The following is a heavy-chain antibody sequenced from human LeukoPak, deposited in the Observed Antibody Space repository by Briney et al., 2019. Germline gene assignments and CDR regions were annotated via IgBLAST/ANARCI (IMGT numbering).Heavy chain of an antibody. Sequence: SETLSLTCAVYGGSFSGYYWSWIRQPPGKGLEWIGYINYSGSTNYNPSLKSRVTISVDASKNQFSLKLSSVTAADTAVYYCARRRDYYDSRGYYAFDIWGHGTMVTVSS. CDR2: INYSGST. D-gene: IGHD3-22*01. CDR3: ARRRDYYDSRGYYAFDI. J-gene: IGHJ3*02. V-gene: IGHV4-59*01. CDR1: GGSFSGYY.